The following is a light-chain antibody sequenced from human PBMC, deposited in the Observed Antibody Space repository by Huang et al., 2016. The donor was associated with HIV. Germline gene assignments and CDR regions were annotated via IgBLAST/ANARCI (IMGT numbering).Light chain of an antibody. V-gene: IGKV3-15*01. J-gene: IGKJ3*01. CDR2: VAS. CDR1: QNVGNN. Sequence: EIVMTQSPATLSVAPGERATLSCRASQNVGNNVAWYQHQPDPAPRLLIFVASPRAACFPARVSGGGSGTWFTLTISSLQSEDCAFYYCQQYYRWLLYTFGPGTKVDVK. CDR3: QQYYRWLLYT.